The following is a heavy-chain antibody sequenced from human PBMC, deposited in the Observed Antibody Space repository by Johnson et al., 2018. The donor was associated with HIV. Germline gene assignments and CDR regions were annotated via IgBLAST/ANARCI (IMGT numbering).Heavy chain of an antibody. CDR2: IYSGGST. CDR3: TTDRATDDAFDI. J-gene: IGHJ3*02. Sequence: VQLVESGGGVVQPGRSLRLSCAASGFTVSSNYMSWVRQAPGKGLEWVSVIYSGGSTYYADSVMGRFTISRDNSKNTLYLQMNSLRAEDTAVYYCTTDRATDDAFDIWGQGTMVTVSS. CDR1: GFTVSSNY. V-gene: IGHV3-66*01.